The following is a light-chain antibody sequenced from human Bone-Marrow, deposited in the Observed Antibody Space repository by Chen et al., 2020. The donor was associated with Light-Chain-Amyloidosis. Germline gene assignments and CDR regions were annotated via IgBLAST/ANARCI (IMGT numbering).Light chain of an antibody. V-gene: IGLV3-25*03. CDR3: QSADSSGTYEVI. CDR2: RDT. CDR1: DLPTKY. Sequence: SYDLPQPPSVSLSPGQPARITCSGADLPTKYDYWYQQKPGQAPVLVIHRDTERPSGISERFSGSSSGTTATLTISGVQAEDEADYHCQSADSSGTYEVIFGGGTKLTVL. J-gene: IGLJ2*01.